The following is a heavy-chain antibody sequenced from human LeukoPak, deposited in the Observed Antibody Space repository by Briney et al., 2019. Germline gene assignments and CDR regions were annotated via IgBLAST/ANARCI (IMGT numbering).Heavy chain of an antibody. D-gene: IGHD3-22*01. CDR3: ARDLMGHDSSGYYYKSRAFDI. CDR2: ISSSGSTI. Sequence: GGSLRLSCAASGFTFSSYEMNWVRQAPGKGLEWVSYISSSGSTIYYADSVKGRFTISRDNAKNSLYLQMNSLRAEDTAAYYCARDLMGHDSSGYYYKSRAFDIWGQGTMVTVFS. V-gene: IGHV3-48*03. CDR1: GFTFSSYE. J-gene: IGHJ3*02.